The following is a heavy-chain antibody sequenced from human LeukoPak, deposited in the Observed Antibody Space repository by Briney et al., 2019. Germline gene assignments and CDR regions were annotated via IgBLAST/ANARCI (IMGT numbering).Heavy chain of an antibody. Sequence: PGGSLRLSCAASGFTFSSYAMHWVRQAPGKGLEWVSYISSSDINKNYADSVKGRFTISRDNPKNSLYLQMNSLRVEDTALYYCAGRPYYYDSLDYWGQGTLVTVSS. CDR3: AGRPYYYDSLDY. D-gene: IGHD3-22*01. CDR1: GFTFSSYA. J-gene: IGHJ4*02. CDR2: ISSSDINK. V-gene: IGHV3-21*05.